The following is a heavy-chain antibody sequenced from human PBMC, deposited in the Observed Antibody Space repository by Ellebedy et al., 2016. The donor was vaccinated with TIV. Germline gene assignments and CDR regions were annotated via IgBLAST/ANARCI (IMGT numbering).Heavy chain of an antibody. CDR2: IKQGGSEK. Sequence: GESLKISCAASGFTFTNYWMSWVRQAPGKGLEWVATIKQGGSEKYYVDSVKGRFTISRDNAKNSLYLQMNSLRAEDTAMYYCARLDAIIDVKSLDYWGQGTLVTVSS. V-gene: IGHV3-7*03. CDR1: GFTFTNYW. J-gene: IGHJ4*02. CDR3: ARLDAIIDVKSLDY. D-gene: IGHD3-10*01.